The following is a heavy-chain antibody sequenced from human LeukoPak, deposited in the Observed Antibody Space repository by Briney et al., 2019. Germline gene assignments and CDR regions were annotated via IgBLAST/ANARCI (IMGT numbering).Heavy chain of an antibody. D-gene: IGHD6-19*01. V-gene: IGHV3-23*01. CDR2: ISGRGGST. CDR1: GFTFSSSA. J-gene: IGHJ4*02. CDR3: AKGGWIPYHFDY. Sequence: PGGSLRLSCAASGFTFSSSAMSWVRQAPGKGLEWVAAISGRGGSTYYADSVKGRFTIFRDKSRNTLYLQLNSLRAEDTAVYYCAKGGWIPYHFDYWGQGSLVTVSS.